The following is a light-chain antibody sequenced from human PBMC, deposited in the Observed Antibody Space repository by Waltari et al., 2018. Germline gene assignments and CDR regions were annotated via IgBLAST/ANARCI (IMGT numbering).Light chain of an antibody. CDR3: QQLSTYPWT. CDR1: QGINHF. CDR2: AAS. J-gene: IGKJ2*02. V-gene: IGKV1-9*01. Sequence: DIQLTQSPSFLSASVGDRVTITCRASQGINHFLAWYQQKPGKAPKLLIYAASTLQSGVPSRFSGSGSGTEFTLTISSLQPEDFAAYSCQQLSTYPWTFGQGTRLEIK.